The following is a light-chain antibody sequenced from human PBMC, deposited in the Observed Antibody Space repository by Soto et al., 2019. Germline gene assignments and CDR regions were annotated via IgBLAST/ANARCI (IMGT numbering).Light chain of an antibody. CDR1: QSLSSS. J-gene: IGKJ5*01. CDR3: QQYKNWPPIT. CDR2: GAS. V-gene: IGKV3-15*01. Sequence: EIVMTQSPATLSVSPGEGATLSCRASQSLSSSLAWYRQKPGQAPRLLIYGASTRATGIPARFSGSGSGTEFTLTISSLQSEDFAVYYCQQYKNWPPITFGQGTRLEIK.